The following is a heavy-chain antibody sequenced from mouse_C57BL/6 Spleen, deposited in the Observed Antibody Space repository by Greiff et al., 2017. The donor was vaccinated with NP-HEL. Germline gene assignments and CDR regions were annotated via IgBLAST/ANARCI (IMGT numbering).Heavy chain of an antibody. J-gene: IGHJ4*01. CDR2: ISSGGDYI. CDR1: GFTFSSYA. D-gene: IGHD4-1*01. CDR3: TRDPTGTDYYAMDY. V-gene: IGHV5-9-1*02. Sequence: EVKLEESGEGLVKPGGSLKLSCAASGFTFSSYAMSWVRQTPEKRLEWVAYISSGGDYIYYADTVKGRFTISRDNARNTLYLQMSSLKSEDTAMYYCTRDPTGTDYYAMDYWGQGTSVTVSS.